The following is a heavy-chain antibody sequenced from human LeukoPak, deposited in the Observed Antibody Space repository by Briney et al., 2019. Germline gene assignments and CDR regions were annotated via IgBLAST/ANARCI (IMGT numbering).Heavy chain of an antibody. D-gene: IGHD3-10*02. CDR2: ISSSGSTI. J-gene: IGHJ6*04. V-gene: IGHV3-48*03. CDR3: AELGITMIGGV. CDR1: GGTFSSYE. Sequence: PGGSLRLFCAASGGTFSSYEMNWVRQAPGKGLEWVSYISSSGSTIYYADSVKGRFTISRDNAKNSLYLQMNSLRAEDTAVYYCAELGITMIGGVWGKGTTVTISS.